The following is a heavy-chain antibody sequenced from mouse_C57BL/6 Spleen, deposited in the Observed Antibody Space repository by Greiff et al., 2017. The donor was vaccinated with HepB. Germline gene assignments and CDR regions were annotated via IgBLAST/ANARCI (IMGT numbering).Heavy chain of an antibody. Sequence: QVQLQQSGTELVKPGASVKLSCKASGYTFTSYWMHWVKQRPGQGLEWIGNINPSNGGTNYNEKFKSKATLTVDKSSSTAYMQLSSLTSEDSAVYYCARYGTPTAWFAYWGQGTLVTVSA. CDR3: ARYGTPTAWFAY. CDR2: INPSNGGT. D-gene: IGHD1-1*01. V-gene: IGHV1-53*01. J-gene: IGHJ3*01. CDR1: GYTFTSYW.